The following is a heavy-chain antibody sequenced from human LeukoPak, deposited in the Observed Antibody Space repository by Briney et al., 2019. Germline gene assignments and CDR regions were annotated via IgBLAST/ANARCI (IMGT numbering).Heavy chain of an antibody. CDR3: ARESGSYSSSYRFDS. J-gene: IGHJ4*02. CDR2: IYYSGST. D-gene: IGHD6-6*01. Sequence: SETLSLTCTVSGGSISSYYWSWIRQPPGKGLEWIGYIYYSGSTNCNPSLKSRVTISVDTSKNQFSLKLSSVTAADTAVYYCARESGSYSSSYRFDSWGQGTLVTVSS. V-gene: IGHV4-59*01. CDR1: GGSISSYY.